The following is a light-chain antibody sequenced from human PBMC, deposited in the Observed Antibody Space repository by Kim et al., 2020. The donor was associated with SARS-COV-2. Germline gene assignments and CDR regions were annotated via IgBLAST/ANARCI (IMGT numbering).Light chain of an antibody. CDR3: QVWDSSTYV. J-gene: IGLJ1*01. Sequence: SVALGQTARITCGGNNIGSKNVHWYQQKPGQAPVLVIYRDGNRPSGIPERFSGSNSGNTATLTISRAQAGDEADYYCQVWDSSTYVFGTGTKVTVL. CDR2: RDG. CDR1: NIGSKN. V-gene: IGLV3-9*01.